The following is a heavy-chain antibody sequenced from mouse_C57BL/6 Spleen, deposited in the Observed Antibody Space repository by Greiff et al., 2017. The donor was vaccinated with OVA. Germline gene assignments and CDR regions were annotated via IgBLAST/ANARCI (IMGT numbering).Heavy chain of an antibody. CDR2: INPNNGGT. J-gene: IGHJ1*03. CDR1: GYTFTDYN. D-gene: IGHD2-2*01. V-gene: IGHV1-18*01. CDR3: ARALGYDGDWYFDV. Sequence: VQLQQSGPELVKPGASVKIPCKASGYTFTDYNMDWVKQSHGKSLEWIGDINPNNGGTIYNQKFKGKATLTVDKSSSTAYMELRSLTSEDTAVYYGARALGYDGDWYFDVWGTGTTVTVSS.